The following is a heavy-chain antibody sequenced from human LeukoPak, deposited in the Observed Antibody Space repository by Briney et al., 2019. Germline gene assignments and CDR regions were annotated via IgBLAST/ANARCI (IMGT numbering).Heavy chain of an antibody. Sequence: KPSETLSLTCAVYGGSFSGYYWSWIRQPPGKGLEWIGEINHSGSTNYNPSLKSRVTISVDTSKNQFSLKLSSVTAADTAVYYCARMIQLSYFDLWGRGTLVTVSS. V-gene: IGHV4-34*01. CDR2: INHSGST. D-gene: IGHD5-18*01. CDR3: ARMIQLSYFDL. J-gene: IGHJ2*01. CDR1: GGSFSGYY.